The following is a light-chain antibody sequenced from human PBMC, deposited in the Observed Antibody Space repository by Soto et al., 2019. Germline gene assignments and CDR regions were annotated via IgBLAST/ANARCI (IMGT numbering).Light chain of an antibody. CDR1: SSDIGTYNY. V-gene: IGLV2-14*01. CDR2: EVS. CDR3: SSYTSSNTLV. J-gene: IGLJ1*01. Sequence: QSALTQPASVSGSPGQSITISCTGTSSDIGTYNYVSWNQQHPGKAPKVIIYEVSNRTSGVSNRFSGSKSGNTASLTISVLQAEDEAYYYCSSYTSSNTLVFGTGTQLTVL.